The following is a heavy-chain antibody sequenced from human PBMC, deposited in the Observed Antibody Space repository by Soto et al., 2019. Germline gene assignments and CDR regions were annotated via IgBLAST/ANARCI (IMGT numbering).Heavy chain of an antibody. J-gene: IGHJ6*02. V-gene: IGHV1-18*01. CDR3: ARGGYYDNSWGKLSHYGLDV. CDR2: ISPYNDYT. Sequence: QVQLAQSANEVKKPGASVRVSCKAAGYTFIRYGIAWVRQAPGQGLEWMGWISPYNDYTVYAQKFQGRVSMTADTTTRTVYMILRGLKSDDTAVYYCARGGYYDNSWGKLSHYGLDVWGQGTSVSFSS. D-gene: IGHD3-16*01. CDR1: GYTFIRYG.